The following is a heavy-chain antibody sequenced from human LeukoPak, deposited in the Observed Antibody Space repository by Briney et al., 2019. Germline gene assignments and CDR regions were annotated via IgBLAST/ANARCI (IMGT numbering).Heavy chain of an antibody. CDR1: GFTFSSYS. CDR3: ARDPYSSGSQEGDC. D-gene: IGHD6-19*01. J-gene: IGHJ4*02. CDR2: ISWNSGSI. Sequence: GGSLRLSCAASGFTFSSYSMNWVRQAPGKGLEWVSRISWNSGSIGYADSVKGRFTISRDNAKNSLYLQMNSLRAEDTAVYYCARDPYSSGSQEGDCWGQGTLVTVSS. V-gene: IGHV3-21*04.